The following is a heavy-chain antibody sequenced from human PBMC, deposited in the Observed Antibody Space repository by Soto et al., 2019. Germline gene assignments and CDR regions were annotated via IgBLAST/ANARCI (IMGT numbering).Heavy chain of an antibody. CDR1: GSSISTYY. V-gene: IGHV4-59*01. D-gene: IGHD5-18*01. J-gene: IGHJ4*02. Sequence: SETLSLTCTFSGSSISTYYWSWIRQPPGKGLEWIGYIYYGGSANYNPSLKSRVTMSVDTSKNQFSLKLSSVTAADTAVYYCAKNRPTWIQLWSLDYWGQGTLVTVSS. CDR2: IYYGGSA. CDR3: AKNRPTWIQLWSLDY.